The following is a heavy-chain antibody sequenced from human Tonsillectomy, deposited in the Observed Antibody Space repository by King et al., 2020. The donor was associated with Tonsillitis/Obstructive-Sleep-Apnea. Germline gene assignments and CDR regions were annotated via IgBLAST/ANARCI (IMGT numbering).Heavy chain of an antibody. V-gene: IGHV1-2*06. CDR2: INPSNGDT. D-gene: IGHD1-20*01. CDR1: GYSFTGFY. Sequence: QLVQSGAGVTKPGASVKVSCKASGYSFTGFYMHWVRQAPGQGLEWLGRINPSNGDTNYAEKFQGRVTMTRDTSISTASMELRRLTSDDTAVYYCVRQKGNWNWRDPWGQGTLVTVSS. J-gene: IGHJ5*02. CDR3: VRQKGNWNWRDP.